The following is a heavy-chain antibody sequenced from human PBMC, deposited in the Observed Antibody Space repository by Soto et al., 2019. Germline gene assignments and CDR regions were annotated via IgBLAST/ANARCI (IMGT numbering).Heavy chain of an antibody. CDR2: IYYSGST. J-gene: IGHJ6*04. CDR3: ARHSYYDFWSGLLLDV. CDR1: GGSISSGDYN. V-gene: IGHV4-61*08. D-gene: IGHD3-3*01. Sequence: PSETLSLTCTVSGGSISSGDYNWICLPPPTGKGREWIGYIYYSGSTNYTPSLKSRVTISVDTSKNQFSLKLSSVTAADTAVYYCARHSYYDFWSGLLLDVWGKGTTVTVSS.